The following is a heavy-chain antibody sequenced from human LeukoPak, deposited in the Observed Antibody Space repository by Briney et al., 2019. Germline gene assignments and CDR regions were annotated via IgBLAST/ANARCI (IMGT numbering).Heavy chain of an antibody. D-gene: IGHD2-15*01. CDR2: IKQDGSEK. CDR3: ARSAPYCSGGSCYGGGSYFDY. CDR1: GFTFSSYW. Sequence: PGGSLRLSCAASGFTFSSYWMSWVRQAPGKGLEWVANIKQDGSEKYYVDSVKGRFTISRDNAKNSLYLQMDSLRAEDTAVYYCARSAPYCSGGSCYGGGSYFDYWGQGTLVTVSS. V-gene: IGHV3-7*01. J-gene: IGHJ4*02.